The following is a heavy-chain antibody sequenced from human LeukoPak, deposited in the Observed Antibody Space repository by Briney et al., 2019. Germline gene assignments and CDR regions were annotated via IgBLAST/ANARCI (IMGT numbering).Heavy chain of an antibody. D-gene: IGHD3-10*01. V-gene: IGHV4-30-2*05. Sequence: SETLSLTCTVSGGSISSGGYYWSWIRQPPGKGLEWIGYIYHSGSTYYNPSLKSRVTISVDTSKNQFSLKLSSVTAADTAVYYCARESFQEKGSPEYYWGQGTLVTVSS. CDR2: IYHSGST. CDR1: GGSISSGGYY. J-gene: IGHJ4*02. CDR3: ARESFQEKGSPEYY.